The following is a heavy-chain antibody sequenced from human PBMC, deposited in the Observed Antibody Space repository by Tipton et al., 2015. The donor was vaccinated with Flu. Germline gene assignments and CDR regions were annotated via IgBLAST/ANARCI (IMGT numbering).Heavy chain of an antibody. V-gene: IGHV4-31*03. D-gene: IGHD3-10*01. Sequence: TLSLTCTVSGGSISSGSYYWSWIRQHPGKGLEWIGHIYYSGSTSYSPSLKSRVTMSVDTSKNQFSLKLSSVTAADTAVYYRARGSGSGTDVTFYFWGQGTLVTVSS. CDR2: IYYSGST. CDR3: ARGSGSGTDVTFYF. J-gene: IGHJ4*02. CDR1: GGSISSGSYY.